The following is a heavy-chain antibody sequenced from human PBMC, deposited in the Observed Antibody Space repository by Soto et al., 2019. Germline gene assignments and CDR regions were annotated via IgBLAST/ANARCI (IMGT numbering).Heavy chain of an antibody. Sequence: SETLSLTCTVSGAALSSGRYFDTWVRQPPGKGLEWLGYIYYSGGTNYNPSLKSRVTISLDKSKSQFSLRLISVTAADTAVYYCTREQSDDNYFDPWGHGTLVTSSS. CDR1: GAALSSGRYF. D-gene: IGHD6-19*01. CDR2: IYYSGGT. J-gene: IGHJ5*02. CDR3: TREQSDDNYFDP. V-gene: IGHV4-61*01.